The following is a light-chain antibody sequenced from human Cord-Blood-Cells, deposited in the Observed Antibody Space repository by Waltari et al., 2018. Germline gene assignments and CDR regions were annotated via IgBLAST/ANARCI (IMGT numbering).Light chain of an antibody. J-gene: IGLJ3*02. CDR3: SSYTSSSTWV. Sequence: QSALTQHASVSGSPGQSITISRTGTSSDVGGYNYVPWYQQHPGKAPKLMIYDVSNRPSGVSNRFSGSKSGNTASLTISGLQAEDEADYYCSSYTSSSTWVFGGGTKLTVL. CDR1: SSDVGGYNY. V-gene: IGLV2-14*03. CDR2: DVS.